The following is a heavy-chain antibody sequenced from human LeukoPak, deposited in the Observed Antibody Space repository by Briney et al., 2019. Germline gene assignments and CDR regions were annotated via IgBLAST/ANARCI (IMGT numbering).Heavy chain of an antibody. CDR1: GFTFDNYA. V-gene: IGHV3-20*04. D-gene: IGHD1-26*01. Sequence: GGSLRLSCAASGFTFDNYAMGWVRQAPGKGLEWIAGVNWNGDDTVYADSVKGRLTISRDNAKNSLYLQLNSLRAEDTALYYCARGQILGAGFDYWGQGTLVTVSS. J-gene: IGHJ4*02. CDR3: ARGQILGAGFDY. CDR2: VNWNGDDT.